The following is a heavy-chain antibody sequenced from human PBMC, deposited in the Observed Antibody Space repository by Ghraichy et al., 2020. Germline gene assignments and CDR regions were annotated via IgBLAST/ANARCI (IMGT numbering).Heavy chain of an antibody. Sequence: ASVKVSCKASGYTFTDYYIHWVRQAPGQGLEWMGWMNPDSGGTDYAQKFQGRVTMTRDTSISTAYMDLSRLTSDDTAVYFCARGHCSSASCYAEYWGQGTLVIVSS. CDR1: GYTFTDYY. V-gene: IGHV1-2*02. CDR3: ARGHCSSASCYAEY. D-gene: IGHD2-2*01. J-gene: IGHJ4*02. CDR2: MNPDSGGT.